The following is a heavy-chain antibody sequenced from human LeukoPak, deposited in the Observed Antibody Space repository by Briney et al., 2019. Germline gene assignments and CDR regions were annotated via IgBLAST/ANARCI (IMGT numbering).Heavy chain of an antibody. J-gene: IGHJ3*02. CDR2: ISSSGSTI. V-gene: IGHV3-11*04. D-gene: IGHD5-12*01. CDR1: GFTFSDYY. Sequence: GGSLRLSCAASGFTFSDYYMRWIRQAPGKGLEWVSYISSSGSTIYYADSVKGRFTISRDNAKNSLYLQMNSLRAEDTAGYYLAGGQWLPSDAFDIWGQRTMVTVSS. CDR3: AGGQWLPSDAFDI.